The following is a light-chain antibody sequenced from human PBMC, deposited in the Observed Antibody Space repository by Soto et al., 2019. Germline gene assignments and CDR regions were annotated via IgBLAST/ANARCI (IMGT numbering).Light chain of an antibody. CDR1: SSDVGAYNY. Sequence: QSALTQSASVSGSPGQSITISCTGTSSDVGAYNYVSWYQQHPGKAPKLMIFDVRHRPSGVSNRFSGSKSGNTASLTISGLQAEDEADYYCSSFTTSSTLIFGGGTKPPS. CDR3: SSFTTSSTLI. V-gene: IGLV2-14*03. J-gene: IGLJ2*01. CDR2: DVR.